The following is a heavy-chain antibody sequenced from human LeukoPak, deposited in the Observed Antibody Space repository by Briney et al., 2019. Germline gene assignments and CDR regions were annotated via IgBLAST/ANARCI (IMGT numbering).Heavy chain of an antibody. Sequence: GGSLRLSCAASGFTFSSYWMSWVRQAPGKGLEWVANIKQDGSEKYYVDSVKGRFTISRDNAKNSLYLQMNSLRAEDTAVYYCARDFTIFGVVIPNGDWGQGTLVTVSS. V-gene: IGHV3-7*01. CDR1: GFTFSSYW. CDR2: IKQDGSEK. CDR3: ARDFTIFGVVIPNGD. J-gene: IGHJ4*02. D-gene: IGHD3-3*01.